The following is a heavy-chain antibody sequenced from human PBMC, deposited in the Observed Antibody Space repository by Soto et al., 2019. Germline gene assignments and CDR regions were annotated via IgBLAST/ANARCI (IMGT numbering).Heavy chain of an antibody. V-gene: IGHV5-51*01. CDR3: ARHRYSYGQFFDY. J-gene: IGHJ4*02. D-gene: IGHD5-18*01. Sequence: PGESLKISCKASGYSFTTYWIGWVRQMPGKGLEWMGIIYPGDSDTRYSPSFQGQVTISADKSISTAYLQWSSLKASDTAMYYCARHRYSYGQFFDYWGQGTLVTVSS. CDR2: IYPGDSDT. CDR1: GYSFTTYW.